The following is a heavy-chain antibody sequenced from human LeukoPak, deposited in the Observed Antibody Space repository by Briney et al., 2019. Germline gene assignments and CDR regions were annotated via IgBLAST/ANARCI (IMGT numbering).Heavy chain of an antibody. CDR2: INHSGST. V-gene: IGHV4-34*01. J-gene: IGHJ5*02. Sequence: SETLSLTCAVYGGSFSGYYWSWIRQPPGKGLEWIEEINHSGSTNYNPSLKSRVTIPVDTSKNQFSLKLSSVTAADTAVYYCARRSGGHSYGRQRNWFDPWGQGTLVTVSS. CDR3: ARRSGGHSYGRQRNWFDP. CDR1: GGSFSGYY. D-gene: IGHD5-18*01.